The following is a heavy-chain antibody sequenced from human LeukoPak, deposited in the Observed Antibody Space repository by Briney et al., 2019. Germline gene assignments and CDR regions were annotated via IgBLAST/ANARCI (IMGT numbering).Heavy chain of an antibody. CDR1: GFTVSSNY. D-gene: IGHD2/OR15-2a*01. CDR3: ARDNRITSDAFDI. V-gene: IGHV3-53*01. CDR2: IYSGGST. Sequence: GGSLRLSCAASGFTVSSNYMSWVRQAPGKGLEWVSVIYSGGSTYYADSVKGRFTISRDNSKNTLYLQMNSLRAEDTAVYYCARDNRITSDAFDIWSQGTMVTVSS. J-gene: IGHJ3*02.